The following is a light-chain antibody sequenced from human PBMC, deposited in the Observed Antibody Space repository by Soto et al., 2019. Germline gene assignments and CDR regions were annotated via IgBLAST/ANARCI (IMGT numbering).Light chain of an antibody. CDR1: SSDVGGYNY. Sequence: QSALTQPASVSGSPGQSITISCTGTSSDVGGYNYVSWYQQHPGKAPKLMIYDVSNRPSGVSNRFSGSKSGNTDYLTISGIQAEDEADYYCSSYTSSSTNVFGTGTKVTVL. J-gene: IGLJ1*01. V-gene: IGLV2-14*01. CDR3: SSYTSSSTNV. CDR2: DVS.